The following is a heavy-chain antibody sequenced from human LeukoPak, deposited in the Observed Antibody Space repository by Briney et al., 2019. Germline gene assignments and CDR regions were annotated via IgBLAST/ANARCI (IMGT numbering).Heavy chain of an antibody. J-gene: IGHJ4*02. CDR3: ERLFDS. CDR1: GGSISGSSYY. V-gene: IGHV4-39*01. Sequence: SETLSLTCTVSGGSISGSSYYWGWVRQPPGKGLEWIGKIWYTGNTYYSPSVQSRLTISVDTSKNQFSLRLSSLTAADTGLYYCERLFDSWGQGILVTVSS. CDR2: IWYTGNT.